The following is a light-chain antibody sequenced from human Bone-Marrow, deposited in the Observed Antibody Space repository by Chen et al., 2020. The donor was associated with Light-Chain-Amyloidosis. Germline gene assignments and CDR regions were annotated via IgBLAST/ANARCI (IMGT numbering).Light chain of an antibody. CDR1: NIGSSS. Sequence: SYVLTQPSSVSVAPGQTATIACGGNNIGSSSVQWYQQTPGQAPILVVYDNSVRPSGIPERLAGSNSGNTATLTISRVEGGDEADYYCQVWDRSSDRPVFGGGTKLTVL. CDR2: DNS. V-gene: IGLV3-21*02. J-gene: IGLJ3*02. CDR3: QVWDRSSDRPV.